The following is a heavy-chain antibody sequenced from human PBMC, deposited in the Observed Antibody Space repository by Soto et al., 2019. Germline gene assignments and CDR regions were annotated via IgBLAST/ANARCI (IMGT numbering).Heavy chain of an antibody. D-gene: IGHD3-16*01. CDR1: GGSFSGYY. CDR2: INHSGST. CDR3: ARRHMGDWFDY. Sequence: SDTLSLTCAVDGGSFSGYYCSWIRQPPVRGLEWNGEINHSGSTNYNPLIKSRVTISVDTSKNQFSLKLRSVTAADTAVYYCARRHMGDWFDYWGQGTLVTVSP. J-gene: IGHJ4*02. V-gene: IGHV4-34*01.